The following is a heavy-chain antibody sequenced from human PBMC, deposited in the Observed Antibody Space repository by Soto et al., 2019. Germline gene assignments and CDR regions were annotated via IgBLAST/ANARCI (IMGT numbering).Heavy chain of an antibody. Sequence: PGGSLRLSCAASGFTFSRNSMNWVRQAPGKGLEWVSYISSDSSSIYYADSVKGRFTISRDNAKNSLYLQMNSLRDEDTAVYYCASWPDAADYWGQGTLVTVSS. V-gene: IGHV3-48*02. D-gene: IGHD6-25*01. CDR1: GFTFSRNS. J-gene: IGHJ4*02. CDR2: ISSDSSSI. CDR3: ASWPDAADY.